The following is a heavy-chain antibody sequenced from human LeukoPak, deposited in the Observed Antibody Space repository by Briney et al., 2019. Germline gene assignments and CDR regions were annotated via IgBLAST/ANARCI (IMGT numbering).Heavy chain of an antibody. CDR3: AKSQSGYSSGWRIYYYYYMDV. Sequence: GGSLRLSCAASGFTFSTHAMTWVRQAPGKGLEWVSLISGTGGSTYYADSVKGRFTISRDNAKNTLNLQMNSLRAEDTAVYYCAKSQSGYSSGWRIYYYYYMDVWGKGTTVTISS. J-gene: IGHJ6*03. D-gene: IGHD6-19*01. V-gene: IGHV3-23*01. CDR1: GFTFSTHA. CDR2: ISGTGGST.